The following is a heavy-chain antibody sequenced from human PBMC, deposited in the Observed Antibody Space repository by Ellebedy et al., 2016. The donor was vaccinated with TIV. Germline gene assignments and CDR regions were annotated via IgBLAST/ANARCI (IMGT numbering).Heavy chain of an antibody. Sequence: GGSLRLSCAASGFTFSSYAMSWVRQGPGKGLEWVLGISGSGGSTYYADSVKGRFTISRDNSKNTLYLQMNSLRAEDAAVYYCAKSAYSFGIFDYWGQGTLVTASS. CDR2: ISGSGGST. D-gene: IGHD2-21*01. V-gene: IGHV3-23*01. CDR3: AKSAYSFGIFDY. J-gene: IGHJ4*02. CDR1: GFTFSSYA.